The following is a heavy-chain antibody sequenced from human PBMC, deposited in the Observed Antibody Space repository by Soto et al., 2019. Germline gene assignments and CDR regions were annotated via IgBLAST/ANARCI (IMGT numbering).Heavy chain of an antibody. CDR1: GGSVSSGSYY. CDR3: ARGEYYYDSSGYYYWSHFDY. V-gene: IGHV4-61*01. D-gene: IGHD3-22*01. J-gene: IGHJ4*02. CDR2: IYYSGST. Sequence: SETLSLTCTVSGGSVSSGSYYWSWIRQPPGKGLEWIGYIYYSGSTNCNPSLKSRVTISVDTSKNQFSLKLSSVTAADTAVYYCARGEYYYDSSGYYYWSHFDYWGQGTLVTVSS.